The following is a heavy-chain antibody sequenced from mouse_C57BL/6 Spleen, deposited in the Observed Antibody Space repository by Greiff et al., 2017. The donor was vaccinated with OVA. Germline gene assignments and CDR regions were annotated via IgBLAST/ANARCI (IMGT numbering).Heavy chain of an antibody. CDR3: AGYGAMDY. Sequence: VQLQQSGPELVKPGASVKISCKASGYTFTDYYMNWVKQSHGKSLAWIGDINPNNGGTSYNQKFKGKATLTVDKSSSTAYMELRSLTSEDSAVYYCAGYGAMDYWGQGTSVTVSS. V-gene: IGHV1-26*01. J-gene: IGHJ4*01. CDR1: GYTFTDYY. D-gene: IGHD2-10*02. CDR2: INPNNGGT.